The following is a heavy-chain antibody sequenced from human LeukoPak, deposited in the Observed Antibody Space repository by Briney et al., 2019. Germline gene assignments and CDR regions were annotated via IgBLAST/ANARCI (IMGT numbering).Heavy chain of an antibody. CDR3: AKDIGDSSGYSSSFDY. D-gene: IGHD3-22*01. CDR2: ISGDGGST. V-gene: IGHV3-43*02. J-gene: IGHJ4*02. CDR1: GFTFDDYA. Sequence: GGSMRLSCAASGFTFDDYAMHWVRQAPGKGLEWVSLISGDGGSTYYADSVKGRFTISRDNSKNSLYLQMNSLRTEDTALYYCAKDIGDSSGYSSSFDYLGQGTLVTVSS.